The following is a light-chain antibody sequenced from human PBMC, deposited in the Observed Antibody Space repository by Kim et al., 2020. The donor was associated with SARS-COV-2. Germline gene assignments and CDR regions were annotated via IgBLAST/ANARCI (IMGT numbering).Light chain of an antibody. CDR3: TSYSSSITWV. J-gene: IGLJ3*02. Sequence: QSALTQPASVSGSPGQSITISCTGTSSDVGGYSFVSWYQQHPGKAPKLMIYAVTKRPSGVSNRFSGSKSGNTASLTISGLQAEDEADYYCTSYSSSITWVFGVRTQRTVL. CDR1: SSDVGGYSF. CDR2: AVT. V-gene: IGLV2-14*01.